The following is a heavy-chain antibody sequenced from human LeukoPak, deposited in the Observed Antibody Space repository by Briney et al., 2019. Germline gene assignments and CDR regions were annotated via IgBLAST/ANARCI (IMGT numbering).Heavy chain of an antibody. CDR3: ARSGLNRFDS. D-gene: IGHD2-15*01. V-gene: IGHV3-30*04. Sequence: GGSLRLSCAASGFTFSSYTLHWVRQAPGKGLEWVAVMLYDGETAYYADSVKGRFTVSRDNSKNTLYLQMNSLRAEDTAVYYCARSGLNRFDSWGQGTLVTVSS. J-gene: IGHJ4*02. CDR1: GFTFSSYT. CDR2: MLYDGETA.